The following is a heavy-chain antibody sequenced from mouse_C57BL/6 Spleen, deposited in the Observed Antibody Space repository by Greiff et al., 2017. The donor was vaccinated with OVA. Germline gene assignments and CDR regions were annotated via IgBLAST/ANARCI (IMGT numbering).Heavy chain of an antibody. Sequence: VQRVESGAELVKPGASVKISCKASGYTFTNYYINWVKQRPGQGLEWIGKISPGSGRTYYNVKFKGKATLTADKYSSTAYMQLSSLTSEDSAVYVCARWGLYAMDYWGKGTSVTVSS. CDR3: ARWGLYAMDY. J-gene: IGHJ4*01. CDR2: ISPGSGRT. CDR1: GYTFTNYY. V-gene: IGHV1-77*01.